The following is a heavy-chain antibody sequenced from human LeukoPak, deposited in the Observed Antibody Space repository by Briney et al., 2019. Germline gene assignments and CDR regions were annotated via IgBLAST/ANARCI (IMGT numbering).Heavy chain of an antibody. J-gene: IGHJ1*01. CDR2: NSYSGST. V-gene: IGHV4-59*08. CDR3: ARQYYYERSGPFQH. CDR1: GGSISRYY. Sequence: SDTLSLTCTVSGGSISRYYWRWIRQPPGKGLEWIGYNSYSGSTYYDNPSLRSPVTRSVATSTHHLSLNLSIAPAADTDFYYCARQYYYERSGPFQHWGQGTLVTVSS. D-gene: IGHD3-22*01.